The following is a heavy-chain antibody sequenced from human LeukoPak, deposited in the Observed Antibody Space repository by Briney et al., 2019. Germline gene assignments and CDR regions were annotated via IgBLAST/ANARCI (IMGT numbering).Heavy chain of an antibody. D-gene: IGHD5-18*01. CDR1: GFTFSSYA. V-gene: IGHV3-23*01. Sequence: PGGSLRLSCAASGFTFSSYAMSWVRQAPGKGLEWVSAISGSGGSTYYADSVKARFTISRDNSKNTLYLQMNSLRAEDTAVYYCAKGYSYGYGVDYWGQGTLVTVSS. J-gene: IGHJ4*02. CDR3: AKGYSYGYGVDY. CDR2: ISGSGGST.